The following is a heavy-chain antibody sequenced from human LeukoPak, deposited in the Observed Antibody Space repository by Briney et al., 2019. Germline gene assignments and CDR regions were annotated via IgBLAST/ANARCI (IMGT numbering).Heavy chain of an antibody. J-gene: IGHJ4*02. CDR3: ARGRAGNRTGDLDY. Sequence: PSETLSLTCAVYGGSFSGYYWSWIRQPPGKGLEWIGEINHSGSTNYNPSLKSRVTISVDTSKNQFSLKLSSVTAADTAVYYCARGRAGNRTGDLDYWGQGTLVTVSS. V-gene: IGHV4-34*01. CDR2: INHSGST. CDR1: GGSFSGYY. D-gene: IGHD7-27*01.